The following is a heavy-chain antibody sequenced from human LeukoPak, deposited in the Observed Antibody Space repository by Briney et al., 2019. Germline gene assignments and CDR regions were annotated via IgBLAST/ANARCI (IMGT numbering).Heavy chain of an antibody. D-gene: IGHD2-2*01. J-gene: IGHJ3*02. Sequence: QPGGSLRLSCAASGFTFSCYAMSGVRQAPGKGLEWVSAISGSGGSTYYADSVKGRFTISRDNSKNTLYLQMNSLRAEDTAVYYCAKFPYQLPIRDAFDIWGQGTMVTVSS. CDR2: ISGSGGST. V-gene: IGHV3-23*01. CDR3: AKFPYQLPIRDAFDI. CDR1: GFTFSCYA.